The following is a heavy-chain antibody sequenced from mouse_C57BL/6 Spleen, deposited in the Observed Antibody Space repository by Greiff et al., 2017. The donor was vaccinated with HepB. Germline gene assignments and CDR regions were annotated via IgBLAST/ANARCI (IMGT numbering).Heavy chain of an antibody. CDR1: GYTFTDYN. CDR2: INPNNGGT. D-gene: IGHD1-1*01. V-gene: IGHV1-22*01. Sequence: EVKLQESGPELVKPGASVKMSCKASGYTFTDYNMHWVKQSHGKSLEWIGYINPNNGGTSYNQKFKGKATLTVNKSSSTAYMELRSLTSEDSAVYYCAIGSSYAYYWGQGTTLTVSS. CDR3: AIGSSYAYY. J-gene: IGHJ2*01.